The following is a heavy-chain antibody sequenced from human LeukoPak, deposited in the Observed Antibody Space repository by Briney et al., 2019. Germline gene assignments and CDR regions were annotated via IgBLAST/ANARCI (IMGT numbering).Heavy chain of an antibody. CDR2: ISSSSSYI. Sequence: PGGSLRLSCAASGFTFSSYSMNWVRQAPGKGLEWVSSISSSSSYIYYADSVKGRFTISRDNGKNSLYLQMNSLRAEDTAVYYCARYGSGTTAPLDYWGQGTLVTVSS. CDR3: ARYGSGTTAPLDY. D-gene: IGHD3-10*01. V-gene: IGHV3-21*01. CDR1: GFTFSSYS. J-gene: IGHJ4*02.